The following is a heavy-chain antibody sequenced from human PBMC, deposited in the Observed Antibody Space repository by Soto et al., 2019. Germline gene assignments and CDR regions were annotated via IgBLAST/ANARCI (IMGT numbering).Heavy chain of an antibody. J-gene: IGHJ5*02. D-gene: IGHD6-13*01. CDR2: INHSGST. CDR3: ERDRSSNWFDP. Sequence: SETLSLTCAVYGGSFSGYYWSWIRQPPGKGLEWIGEINHSGSTNYNPSLKSRVTISVDTSKNQFSLKLSSVTAADTAVYYCERDRSSNWFDPWGQGTLVTVSS. V-gene: IGHV4-34*01. CDR1: GGSFSGYY.